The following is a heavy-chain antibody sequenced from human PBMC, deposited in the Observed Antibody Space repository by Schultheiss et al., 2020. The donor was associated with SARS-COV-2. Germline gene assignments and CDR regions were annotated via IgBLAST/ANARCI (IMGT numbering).Heavy chain of an antibody. CDR2: IWFDGSVK. V-gene: IGHV3-33*01. Sequence: GGSLRLSCVGSGFSFSSYGIHWVRQAPGKGLEWVTVIWFDGSVKYYADSVKGRFTISRDNSKNTLYLQMNSLRAEDTAVYYCARGNWGYSYGMDVWGQGTTVTVSS. CDR3: ARGNWGYSYGMDV. CDR1: GFSFSSYG. D-gene: IGHD7-27*01. J-gene: IGHJ6*02.